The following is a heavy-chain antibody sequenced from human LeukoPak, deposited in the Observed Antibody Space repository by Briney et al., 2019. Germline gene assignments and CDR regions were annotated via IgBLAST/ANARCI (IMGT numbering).Heavy chain of an antibody. CDR3: ARGRGVAAGTDH. Sequence: SETLSLTCAVHGGSFSDYSWTWIRQPPGKGLEWIGEVTHTGSTNYTPSLKRRVSISVDTSKNQFSLTLTSVTAADTAVYYCARGRGVAAGTDHWGQGTLVTVSS. J-gene: IGHJ4*02. CDR1: GGSFSDYS. V-gene: IGHV4-34*01. CDR2: VTHTGST. D-gene: IGHD6-13*01.